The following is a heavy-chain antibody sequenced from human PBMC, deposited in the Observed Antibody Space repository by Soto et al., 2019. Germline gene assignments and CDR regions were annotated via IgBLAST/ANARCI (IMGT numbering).Heavy chain of an antibody. D-gene: IGHD3-16*02. CDR2: IKEDGSEK. V-gene: IGHV3-7*03. CDR1: GFILRNYW. CDR3: ARYRSLDP. J-gene: IGHJ5*02. Sequence: PVGSLRLSCADTGFILRNYWMSWVRQAPGMGLQWVASIKEDGSEKYYVDPVKGRFTISRENAKNSLYLQMNSLRAEDTAMYYCARYRSLDPWGQGILVTVSS.